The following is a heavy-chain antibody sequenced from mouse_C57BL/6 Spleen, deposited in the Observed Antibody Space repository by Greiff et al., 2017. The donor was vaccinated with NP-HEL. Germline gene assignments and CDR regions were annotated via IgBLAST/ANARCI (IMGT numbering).Heavy chain of an antibody. CDR2: IYPGDGNT. CDR1: GYTFTGYC. Sequence: QVQLKESGAELVRPGASVKLSCKASGYTFTGYCMNWVKQRPGQGLEWIARIYPGDGNTYYNEKFKGKATLTAEKSSSTAYMQLSSLTSEDSAVYFCARGDGSGFAYWGQGTLVTVSA. J-gene: IGHJ3*01. D-gene: IGHD1-1*01. CDR3: ARGDGSGFAY. V-gene: IGHV1-76*01.